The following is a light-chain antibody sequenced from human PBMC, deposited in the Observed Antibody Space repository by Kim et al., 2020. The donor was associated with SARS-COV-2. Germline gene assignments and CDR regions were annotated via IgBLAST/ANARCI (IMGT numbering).Light chain of an antibody. V-gene: IGKV3-20*01. Sequence: ETVMSQSPGTLSLSPGERTTLSCRASQGVRSNYLAWYQQKPGQAPRLLIYAASNRATDIPDKFSGSGSGTDFTLTISGLEPEDFAVYYCQQYGALPYTFGQGTKLEI. CDR3: QQYGALPYT. J-gene: IGKJ2*01. CDR2: AAS. CDR1: QGVRSNY.